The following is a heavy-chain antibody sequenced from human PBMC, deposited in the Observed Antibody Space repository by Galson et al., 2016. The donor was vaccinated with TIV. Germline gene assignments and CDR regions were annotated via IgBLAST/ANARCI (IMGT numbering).Heavy chain of an antibody. Sequence: SLRLSCAASGFTLSDYYMTWIRQAPGQGLEWLSYISYSGSPKYDADSMKGRLTISRDIAKNSIYLDMSDLRAEDTAVYYCARYSGQYYAMDVWGQGTTVTVSS. CDR2: ISYSGSPK. J-gene: IGHJ6*02. CDR3: ARYSGQYYAMDV. D-gene: IGHD1-26*01. V-gene: IGHV3-11*01. CDR1: GFTLSDYY.